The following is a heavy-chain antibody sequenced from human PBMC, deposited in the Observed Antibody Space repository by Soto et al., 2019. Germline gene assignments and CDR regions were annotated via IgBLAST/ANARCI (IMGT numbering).Heavy chain of an antibody. CDR1: GYSFTSYW. CDR2: IYPGDSDT. D-gene: IGHD2-21*02. J-gene: IGHJ3*02. V-gene: IGHV5-51*01. CDR3: ARLTVPYCGGDCYTQAAFDI. Sequence: GESLKISCKGSGYSFTSYWIGWVRQMPGKGLEWMGIIYPGDSDTRYSPSFQGQVTISADKSISTAYLQWSSLKASDTAMYYCARLTVPYCGGDCYTQAAFDIWGQGTMVTVSS.